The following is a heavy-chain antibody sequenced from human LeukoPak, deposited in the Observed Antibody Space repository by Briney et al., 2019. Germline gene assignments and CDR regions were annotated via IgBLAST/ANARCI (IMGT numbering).Heavy chain of an antibody. CDR1: GLTVSSNC. D-gene: IGHD3-22*01. CDR2: IYSGGNT. Sequence: GGSLRLSCAASGLTVSSNCMSWVRQAPGKGLEWVSFIYSGGNTYYADSVKGRFTISRDNSKNTLYLQMNSLRAEDTAVYYCAKFQLDYYDSSGYYYGPFDYWGQGTLVTVSS. V-gene: IGHV3-53*01. J-gene: IGHJ4*02. CDR3: AKFQLDYYDSSGYYYGPFDY.